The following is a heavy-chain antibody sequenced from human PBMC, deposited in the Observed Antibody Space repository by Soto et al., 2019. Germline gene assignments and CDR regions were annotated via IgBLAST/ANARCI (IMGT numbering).Heavy chain of an antibody. CDR3: ATEVWVYYDFWSGYSDY. CDR2: IKEDGSDM. D-gene: IGHD3-3*01. J-gene: IGHJ4*02. CDR1: GFTFSSYW. V-gene: IGHV3-7*01. Sequence: EVQLVESGGGLVQPGGSLRLSCAASGFTFSSYWMSWVRQAPGKGLEWVANIKEDGSDMYYVDSVKGRFTISRDNAKNSLSLQMNRLRAEDTAVYYCATEVWVYYDFWSGYSDYWGQGTLVTVSS.